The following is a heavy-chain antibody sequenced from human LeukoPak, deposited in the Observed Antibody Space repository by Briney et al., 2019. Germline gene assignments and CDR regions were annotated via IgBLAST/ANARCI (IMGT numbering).Heavy chain of an antibody. CDR2: ISTSSIYI. CDR3: AELGITMIGGV. Sequence: GGSLRLSCAASGFTFSSYSMNWVRQAPGKGLEWVSSISTSSIYIYYADSMKGRFTISRDNAKNSLYLQMNSLRAEDTAVYYCAELGITMIGGVWGKGTTVTISS. CDR1: GFTFSSYS. D-gene: IGHD3-10*02. J-gene: IGHJ6*04. V-gene: IGHV3-21*01.